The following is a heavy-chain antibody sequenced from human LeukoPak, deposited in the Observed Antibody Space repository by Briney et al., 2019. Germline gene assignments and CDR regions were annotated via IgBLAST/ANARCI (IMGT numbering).Heavy chain of an antibody. CDR1: GGSFSGYY. D-gene: IGHD3-10*01. V-gene: IGHV4-34*01. Sequence: PSETLSLTCAVYGGSFSGYYWSWIRQPPGKGLEWIGEINHSGSTNYNPSLKSRVTISVDTSKNQFSLKLSSVTAADTAVYYCARGSRSPEGVLLYVYWGQGTLVTLSS. J-gene: IGHJ4*02. CDR2: INHSGST. CDR3: ARGSRSPEGVLLYVY.